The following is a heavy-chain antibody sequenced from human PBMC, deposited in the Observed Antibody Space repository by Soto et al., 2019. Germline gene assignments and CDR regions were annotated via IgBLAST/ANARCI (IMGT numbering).Heavy chain of an antibody. CDR1: GYTFTSYG. V-gene: IGHV1-46*01. D-gene: IGHD3-3*01. Sequence: ASVKVSCKASGYTFTSYGISWVRQAPGQGLEWMGIINPSGGSTSYAQKFQGRVTMTRDTSTSTVYMELSSLRSEDTAVYYCAREVYLYYDFWSGYYSRSSYYYYYGMDVWGQGTPVTVSS. CDR3: AREVYLYYDFWSGYYSRSSYYYYYGMDV. CDR2: INPSGGST. J-gene: IGHJ6*02.